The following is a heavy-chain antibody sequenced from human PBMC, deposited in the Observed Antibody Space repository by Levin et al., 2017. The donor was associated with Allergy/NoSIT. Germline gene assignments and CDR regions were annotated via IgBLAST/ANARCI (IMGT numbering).Heavy chain of an antibody. V-gene: IGHV3-66*01. Sequence: HSGGSLRLSCAASGFTVSSNYMSWVRQAPGKGLEWVSVIYTDGSTSYADSVKVRFTVSRDNSKNTLYIQMDSLRADDTAVYYCARGRPGYYFDYWGQGTLVTVSS. D-gene: IGHD3-9*01. CDR1: GFTVSSNY. CDR3: ARGRPGYYFDY. CDR2: IYTDGST. J-gene: IGHJ4*02.